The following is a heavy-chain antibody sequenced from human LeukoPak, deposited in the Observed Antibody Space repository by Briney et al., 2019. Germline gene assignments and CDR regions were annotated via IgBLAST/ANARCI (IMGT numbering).Heavy chain of an antibody. CDR2: INPSGGST. J-gene: IGHJ4*02. CDR3: AGGQLWIFDY. CDR1: GYSFTSKY. D-gene: IGHD5-18*01. Sequence: GASVKVSCKASGYSFTSKYMHWVRQAPGQGPEWMGIINPSGGSTSYPQKFQGRFTMTRDTSTSTVYVELSSLKSEDTAVYYCAGGQLWIFDYWGQGTLVTVSS. V-gene: IGHV1-46*03.